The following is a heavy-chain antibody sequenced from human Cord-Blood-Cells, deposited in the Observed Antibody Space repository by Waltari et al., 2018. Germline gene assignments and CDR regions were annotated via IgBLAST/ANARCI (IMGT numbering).Heavy chain of an antibody. J-gene: IGHJ4*02. V-gene: IGHV4-59*01. CDR1: GGSISSYY. CDR3: ARDPQT. CDR2: IYYSGST. Sequence: QVQLQESGPGLVKPSETLSLTCTVSGGSISSYYWSWIRQPPGKGLEWIGYIYYSGSTNYHPSLKSRVTISVDTSKNQFSLKLSSVTAADTAVYYCARDPQTWGQGTLVTVSS.